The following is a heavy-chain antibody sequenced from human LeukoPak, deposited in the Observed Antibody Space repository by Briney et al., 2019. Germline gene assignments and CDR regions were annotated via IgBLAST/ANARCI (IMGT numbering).Heavy chain of an antibody. Sequence: GGSLRLSCAASGFTFSSYEMNWVRQAPGKGLEWVSYISSSGSTIYYADSVKGRFTISRDNAKNSLYLQMNSLRAEDTAVYYCAREDSSSWGYYYYYYMDVWGKGTTVTVSS. CDR2: ISSSGSTI. J-gene: IGHJ6*03. D-gene: IGHD6-6*01. V-gene: IGHV3-48*03. CDR1: GFTFSSYE. CDR3: AREDSSSWGYYYYYYMDV.